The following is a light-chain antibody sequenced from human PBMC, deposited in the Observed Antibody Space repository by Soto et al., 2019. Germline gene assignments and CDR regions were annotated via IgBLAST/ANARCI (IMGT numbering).Light chain of an antibody. CDR3: SSYISNSVVI. CDR2: EVG. CDR1: SSDVGVYNY. Sequence: QSALTQPASVSGSLGQSITISCTGTSSDVGVYNYVSWYQQHPGKAPKLIIYEVGNRPSGVSNRFSGSKSRNTASLTISGLQAEDEADYYCSSYISNSVVIFGGGTKLTVL. J-gene: IGLJ2*01. V-gene: IGLV2-14*01.